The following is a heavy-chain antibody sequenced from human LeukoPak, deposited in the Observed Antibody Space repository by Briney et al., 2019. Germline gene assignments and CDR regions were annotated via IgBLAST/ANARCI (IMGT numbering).Heavy chain of an antibody. CDR2: IYHSGNT. V-gene: IGHV4-38-2*02. Sequence: SETLSLTCTVSGYSISSGYYWGWIRQPPGKGLEWIGEIYHSGNTNYNPSLKSRVTISVDKSKNQFSLKLTSVTAADTAVYYCARRFGTITVAGNFDYWGQGTLVTVSS. J-gene: IGHJ4*01. CDR3: ARRFGTITVAGNFDY. CDR1: GYSISSGYY. D-gene: IGHD6-19*01.